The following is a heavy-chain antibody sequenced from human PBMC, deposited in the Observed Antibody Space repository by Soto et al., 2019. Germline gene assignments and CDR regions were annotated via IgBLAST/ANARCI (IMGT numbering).Heavy chain of an antibody. J-gene: IGHJ5*02. V-gene: IGHV4-31*03. CDR1: GGSISSGGYY. CDR2: IYYSGST. D-gene: IGHD4-4*01. CDR3: ARVLKPHDSSNYHWFDH. Sequence: SETLSLTCTVSGGSISSGGYYWSWIRQHPGKGLEWIGYIYYSGSTYYNPSRNSRVTISVDTSKNQFSLKLSSVSAADTAVYYCARVLKPHDSSNYHWFDHWGQGTLVTVSS.